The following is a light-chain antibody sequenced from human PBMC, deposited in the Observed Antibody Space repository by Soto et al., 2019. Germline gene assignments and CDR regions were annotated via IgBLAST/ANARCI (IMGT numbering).Light chain of an antibody. V-gene: IGKV3-11*01. CDR3: QQRNNWPPSIT. CDR1: QSVGGH. Sequence: EIVLTQSPATLSLSPGETATLSCRASQSVGGHLAWYQQKPGQAPRLLIYDASDRATGIPARFSGSGSETDFTLTISSREPDDFAVYYCQQRNNWPPSITFGQGTRLEIK. CDR2: DAS. J-gene: IGKJ5*01.